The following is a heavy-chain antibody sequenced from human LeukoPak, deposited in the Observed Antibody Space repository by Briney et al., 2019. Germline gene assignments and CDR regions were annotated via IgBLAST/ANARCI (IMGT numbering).Heavy chain of an antibody. CDR2: IYYSGST. J-gene: IGHJ5*02. CDR1: GGSISSGSYY. CDR3: ARGNGDYAANWFDP. V-gene: IGHV4-39*01. Sequence: SETLSLTCTVSGGSISSGSYYWGWIRQPPGKGLEWLGSIYYSGSTYYNPSLKSRVTMSVDTSKNQFFLKLSSVTAADTAVYYCARGNGDYAANWFDPWGQGTLVTVSS. D-gene: IGHD4-17*01.